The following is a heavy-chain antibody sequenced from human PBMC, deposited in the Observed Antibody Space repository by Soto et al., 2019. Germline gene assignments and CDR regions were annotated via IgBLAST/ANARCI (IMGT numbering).Heavy chain of an antibody. CDR1: GFTFSNYG. CDR3: ATEELSTAEFGFDI. J-gene: IGHJ3*02. D-gene: IGHD1-26*01. V-gene: IGHV3-33*01. CDR2: IWYDGSKI. Sequence: QVQLVESGGGVVQPGTSLRLSCEASGFTFSNYGMHWVRQAPGKGLEWVALIWYDGSKIHHADSAKGRFTISRDNSKNTLYLQMHSLRAEDTALYYCATEELSTAEFGFDIWGQGTMVTVSS.